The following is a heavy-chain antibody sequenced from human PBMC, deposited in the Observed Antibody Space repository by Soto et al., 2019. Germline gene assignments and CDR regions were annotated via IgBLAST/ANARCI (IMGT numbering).Heavy chain of an antibody. V-gene: IGHV3-48*03. CDR1: GFTFSSYE. J-gene: IGHJ6*02. CDR3: ARVNWNLGYYGMDV. Sequence: HPGGSLRLSCAASGFTFSSYEMNWVRQAPGKGLEWVSYISSSGSTIYYADSVKGRFTISRDNAKNSLYLQMNSLRAEDTAVYYCARVNWNLGYYGMDVWGQGTTVTVSS. CDR2: ISSSGSTI. D-gene: IGHD1-7*01.